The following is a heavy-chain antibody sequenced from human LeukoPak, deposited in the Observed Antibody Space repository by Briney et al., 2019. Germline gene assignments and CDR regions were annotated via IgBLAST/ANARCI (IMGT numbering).Heavy chain of an antibody. CDR3: ARDTTLNYDILTGYYVGGYGMDV. Sequence: GGSLRLSCAASGFTFSDYYMNWVRQAPGKGLEWVSYISSSSSTIYYADSVKGRFTISRDNAKNSLHLQMNSLRDGDTAVYYCARDTTLNYDILTGYYVGGYGMDVWGQGTTVTVSS. CDR2: ISSSSSTI. J-gene: IGHJ6*02. V-gene: IGHV3-11*04. D-gene: IGHD3-9*01. CDR1: GFTFSDYY.